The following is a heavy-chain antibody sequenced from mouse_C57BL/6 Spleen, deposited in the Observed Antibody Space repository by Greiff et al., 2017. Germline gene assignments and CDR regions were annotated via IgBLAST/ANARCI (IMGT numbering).Heavy chain of an antibody. V-gene: IGHV1-15*01. J-gene: IGHJ4*01. CDR1: GYTFTDSE. CDR3: TREIAMDY. CDR2: IDPETGGT. Sequence: VQLQQSGAELLRPGASVTLSCKASGYTFTDSEMHWVKLTPVHGLEWIGAIDPETGGTAYNQKFKGKAILTADKSSSTAYMELRSLTSEDSAVYYCTREIAMDYWGQGTSVTVSS.